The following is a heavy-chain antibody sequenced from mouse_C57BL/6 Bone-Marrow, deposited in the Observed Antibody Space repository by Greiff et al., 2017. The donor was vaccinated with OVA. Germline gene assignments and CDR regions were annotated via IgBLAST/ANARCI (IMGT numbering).Heavy chain of an antibody. J-gene: IGHJ4*01. CDR3: AREGSYDGSYYAMDY. V-gene: IGHV1-50*01. D-gene: IGHD2-3*01. Sequence: QVQLQQPGAELVKPGASVKLSCKASGYTFTSYWMQWVKQRPGQGLEWIGEIDPSDSYTNYNQKFKGKATLTVDTSSSTAYRQLSSLTSEDSAVYYCAREGSYDGSYYAMDYWGQGTSVTVSS. CDR1: GYTFTSYW. CDR2: IDPSDSYT.